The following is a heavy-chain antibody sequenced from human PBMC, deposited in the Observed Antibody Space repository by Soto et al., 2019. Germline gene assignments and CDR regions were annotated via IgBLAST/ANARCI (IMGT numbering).Heavy chain of an antibody. V-gene: IGHV3-48*02. CDR1: GFTFISYS. Sequence: GGSLRLSCAASGFTFISYSMNWVRQAPGKGLEWVSYISSSSSTIYYADSVKGRFTISRDNAKNSLYLQMNSLRDEDTAVYYCAREDVDYYDSSGYLYWGQGTLVTVSS. J-gene: IGHJ4*02. CDR3: AREDVDYYDSSGYLY. CDR2: ISSSSSTI. D-gene: IGHD3-22*01.